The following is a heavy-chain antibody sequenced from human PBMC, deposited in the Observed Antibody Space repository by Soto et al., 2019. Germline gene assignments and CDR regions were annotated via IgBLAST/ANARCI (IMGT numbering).Heavy chain of an antibody. CDR1: GFTFSDYY. J-gene: IGHJ3*02. CDR3: ARVTYDSSGYPDAFDI. CDR2: ISSSISYT. D-gene: IGHD3-22*01. V-gene: IGHV3-11*06. Sequence: PXGSLSLNFTASGFTFSDYYMSWIRQAPGKGLEWVSYISSSISYTNYADSVKGRFTISRDNAKNSLYLQMNSLRAEDTAVYYCARVTYDSSGYPDAFDIWGQGTMVTVSS.